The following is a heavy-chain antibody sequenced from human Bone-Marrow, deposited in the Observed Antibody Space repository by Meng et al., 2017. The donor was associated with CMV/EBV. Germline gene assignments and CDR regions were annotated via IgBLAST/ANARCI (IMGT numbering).Heavy chain of an antibody. CDR3: AREAFGAMADY. CDR2: INPNSGGT. Sequence: ASVKVSCKASGYTFTGYYMHWVRQAPGQGLEWMGWINPNSGGTSYAQKFQGRVTMTRDTSISTAYMELSRLRSDDTAVYYCAREAFGAMADYWGQGTLVTVSS. D-gene: IGHD3-16*01. V-gene: IGHV1-2*02. J-gene: IGHJ4*02. CDR1: GYTFTGYY.